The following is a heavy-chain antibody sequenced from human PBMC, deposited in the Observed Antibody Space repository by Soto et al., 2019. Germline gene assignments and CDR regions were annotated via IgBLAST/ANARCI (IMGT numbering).Heavy chain of an antibody. Sequence: LRLSCASSGLTFSSYEMNWVRQAPGKGLEWVSYISSSGSTIYYADSVKGRFTISRDNAKNSLYLQMHSLRAEDTAVYYCARDYYYYDSSGYYLYDAFDIWGQGTMVTVSS. D-gene: IGHD3-22*01. J-gene: IGHJ3*02. CDR2: ISSSGSTI. V-gene: IGHV3-48*03. CDR1: GLTFSSYE. CDR3: ARDYYYYDSSGYYLYDAFDI.